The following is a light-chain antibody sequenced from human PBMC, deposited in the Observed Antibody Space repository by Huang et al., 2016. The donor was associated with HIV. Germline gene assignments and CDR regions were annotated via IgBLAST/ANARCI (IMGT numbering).Light chain of an antibody. CDR3: QHYNHWPPLT. J-gene: IGKJ4*01. Sequence: EIVMTQSPATLSVSPGERATLSCRASQSVTNKVAWYQQRPGQSPRLLIFAASTRATGVPTRFSGSGSGTEFTLTISGLQSEDCGVYYCQHYNHWPPLTFGGGTKVEIK. V-gene: IGKV3-15*01. CDR2: AAS. CDR1: QSVTNK.